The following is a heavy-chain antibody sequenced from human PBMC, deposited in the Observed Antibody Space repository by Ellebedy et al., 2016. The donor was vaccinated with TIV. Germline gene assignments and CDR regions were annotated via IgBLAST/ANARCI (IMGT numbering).Heavy chain of an antibody. CDR3: AKDGYGSGSYEGY. Sequence: GGSLRLXXAASVFTFSSYNMNWVRQAPGKGLEWVSYISSSSSSIYYADSVKGRFTISRDNSKNTLYLQMNSLRAEDTAVYYCAKDGYGSGSYEGYWGQGTLVTVSS. CDR2: ISSSSSSI. D-gene: IGHD3-10*01. J-gene: IGHJ4*02. V-gene: IGHV3-48*01. CDR1: VFTFSSYN.